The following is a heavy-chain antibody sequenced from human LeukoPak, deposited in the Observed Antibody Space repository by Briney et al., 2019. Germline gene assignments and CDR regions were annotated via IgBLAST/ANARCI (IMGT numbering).Heavy chain of an antibody. CDR3: ARTSVKYYYGSGSYYIGDRQPRFDY. D-gene: IGHD3-10*01. CDR2: INHSGGT. Sequence: SGTLSVTCAVYGGSFSGYYWSWIRQPPGKRLEWIGEINHSGGTNYNPSLKSRVTISVDTSKNQFSLKLSSVTAADTAVYYCARTSVKYYYGSGSYYIGDRQPRFDYWGQGTLVTVSS. V-gene: IGHV4-34*01. J-gene: IGHJ4*02. CDR1: GGSFSGYY.